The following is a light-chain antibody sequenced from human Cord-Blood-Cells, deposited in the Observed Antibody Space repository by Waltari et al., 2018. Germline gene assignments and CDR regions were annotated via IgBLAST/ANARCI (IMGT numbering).Light chain of an antibody. Sequence: EIVLTQSPATLSLSPGERATRSCRASQSVSSYLAWYQQKPAQAPRLINYAASDRATGIPARFSGSGSGTDFTLTISRPDPEASAVCYCQQRCNGFGGGTKVEIK. CDR2: AAS. J-gene: IGKJ4*01. CDR1: QSVSSY. V-gene: IGKV3-11*01. CDR3: QQRCNG.